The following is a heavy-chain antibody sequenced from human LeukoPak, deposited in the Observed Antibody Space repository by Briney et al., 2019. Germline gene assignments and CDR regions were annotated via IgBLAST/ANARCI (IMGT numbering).Heavy chain of an antibody. Sequence: ASVKVSCKASGYTFTGYYMHWVRQAPGQGLEWMGWINPNSGGTNYAQKFQGRVTMTRDTSISTAYMELSRLRSDDTAVYYCARGGFPGYFDWLRPSRDAFDIWGQGTMVTVSP. CDR1: GYTFTGYY. D-gene: IGHD3-9*01. CDR3: ARGGFPGYFDWLRPSRDAFDI. V-gene: IGHV1-2*02. CDR2: INPNSGGT. J-gene: IGHJ3*02.